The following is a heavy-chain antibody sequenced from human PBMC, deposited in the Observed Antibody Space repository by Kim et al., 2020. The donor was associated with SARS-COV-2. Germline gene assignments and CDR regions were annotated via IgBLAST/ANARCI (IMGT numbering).Heavy chain of an antibody. CDR2: INYSGST. J-gene: IGHJ6*01. D-gene: IGHD3-9*01. CDR1: GGSISSYY. Sequence: SETLSLTCTVSGGSISSYYWSWIRQPPGKGLEWIGYINYSGSTNYNPSLKSRGTISVDTSKNQFSLKLSSVTAADTAVYDFARGQRNYVILTGYSSYYYG. CDR3: ARGQRNYVILTGYSSYYYG. V-gene: IGHV4-59*01.